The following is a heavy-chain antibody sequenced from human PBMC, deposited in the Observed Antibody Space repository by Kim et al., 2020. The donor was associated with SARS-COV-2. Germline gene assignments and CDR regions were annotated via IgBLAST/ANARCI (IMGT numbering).Heavy chain of an antibody. CDR2: MYYSGRT. CDR3: ASQYSGYDFYYYAMDV. J-gene: IGHJ6*02. D-gene: IGHD5-12*01. V-gene: IGHV4-39*01. Sequence: SETLSLTCIIFGSSISSSSYYWAWVRQPPGKGLEWIGSMYYSGRTYYNPSLKSRLSISEDMSKNLFSLELKSVTAADTAVYYCASQYSGYDFYYYAMDVWGHGTMVTVSS. CDR1: GSSISSSSYY.